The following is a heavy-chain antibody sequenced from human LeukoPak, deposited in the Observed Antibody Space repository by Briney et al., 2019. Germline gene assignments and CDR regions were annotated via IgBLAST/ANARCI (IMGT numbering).Heavy chain of an antibody. CDR1: GFIFNNSA. CDR2: ISSSSSYI. V-gene: IGHV3-21*01. J-gene: IGHJ4*02. Sequence: GGSLRLSCAASGFIFNNSAMHWVRQSPGKGLEWVSSISSSSSYIYYADSVKGRFTISRDNAKNSLYLQMNSLRAEDTAVYYCARDPDNSYGYSPPPNFDYWGQGTLVTVSS. D-gene: IGHD5-18*01. CDR3: ARDPDNSYGYSPPPNFDY.